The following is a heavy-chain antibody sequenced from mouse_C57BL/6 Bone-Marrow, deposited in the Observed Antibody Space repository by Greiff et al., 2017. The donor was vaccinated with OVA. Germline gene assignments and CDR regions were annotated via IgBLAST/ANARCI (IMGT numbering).Heavy chain of an antibody. Sequence: VQRVESGPELVKPGASVKISCKASGYAFSSSWMNWVKQRPGKGLEWIGRIYPGDGDTNYNGKFKGKATLTADKSSSTAYMQLSSLTSEDSAVYFCASTFRYAMDYWGQGTSVTVSS. CDR1: GYAFSSSW. CDR3: ASTFRYAMDY. J-gene: IGHJ4*01. V-gene: IGHV1-82*01. CDR2: IYPGDGDT.